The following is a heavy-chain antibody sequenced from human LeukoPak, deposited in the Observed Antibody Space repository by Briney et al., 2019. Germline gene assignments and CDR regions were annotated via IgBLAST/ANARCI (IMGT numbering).Heavy chain of an antibody. CDR3: AKDRGAYLPPPDILFGY. Sequence: GGSLRLSCAASGFTFSSYAMSWVRQAPGKGLEWVSAISGSGGSTYYADSVKGRFTISRDNSKNTLYLQMNSLRAEDTAVYYLAKDRGAYLPPPDILFGYWGQGTLVTVSS. J-gene: IGHJ4*02. V-gene: IGHV3-23*01. CDR2: ISGSGGST. CDR1: GFTFSSYA. D-gene: IGHD3-16*01.